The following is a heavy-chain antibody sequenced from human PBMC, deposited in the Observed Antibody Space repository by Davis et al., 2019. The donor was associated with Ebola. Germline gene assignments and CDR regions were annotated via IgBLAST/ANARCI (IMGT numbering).Heavy chain of an antibody. CDR2: ISSSSSYI. Sequence: GGSLRLSCAASGFTFSSYSMNWVRQAPGKGLEWVSSISSSSSYIYYADSVRGRFTISRDNAKNSLYLQMNSLRAEDTAVYYCARDAITMVQGVIITSRYFDLWGRGTLVTVSS. J-gene: IGHJ2*01. CDR3: ARDAITMVQGVIITSRYFDL. CDR1: GFTFSSYS. D-gene: IGHD3-10*01. V-gene: IGHV3-21*04.